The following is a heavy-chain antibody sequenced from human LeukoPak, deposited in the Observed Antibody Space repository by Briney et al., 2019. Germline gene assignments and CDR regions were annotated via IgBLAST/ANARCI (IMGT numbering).Heavy chain of an antibody. CDR1: GGSFSHYY. CDR3: ASHAMDV. V-gene: IGHV4-59*01. Sequence: SETLSLTCTVSGGSFSHYYWSWIRQPRGKRLEWMGYIYYSGRADYNPSLKSRVTMSVDAYKTQFSLQLSSVTSADTAVYYCASHAMDVWGQGTTVTVSS. CDR2: IYYSGRA. D-gene: IGHD2-2*01. J-gene: IGHJ6*02.